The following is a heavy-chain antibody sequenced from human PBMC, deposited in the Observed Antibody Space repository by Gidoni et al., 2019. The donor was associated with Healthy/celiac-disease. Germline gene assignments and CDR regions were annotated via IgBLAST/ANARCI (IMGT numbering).Heavy chain of an antibody. J-gene: IGHJ1*01. CDR3: AKGRVCSGCQRKYFQH. CDR1: GFTFSSHA. V-gene: IGHV3-23*01. Sequence: EVQLLESGGGLVQPGGSLRLSCAASGFTFSSHAMRWVRQAPGQGLEWVSAISGRGGSTYYADSVKGRFTISRDNSKNTLYLQMNSLRAEDTAVYYCAKGRVCSGCQRKYFQHWGQGTLVTVSS. D-gene: IGHD6-19*01. CDR2: ISGRGGST.